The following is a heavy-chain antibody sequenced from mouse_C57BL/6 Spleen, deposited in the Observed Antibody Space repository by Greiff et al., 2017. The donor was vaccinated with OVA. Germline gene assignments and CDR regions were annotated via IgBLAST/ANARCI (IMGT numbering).Heavy chain of an antibody. V-gene: IGHV5-6*01. Sequence: EVKVVESGGDLVKPGGSLKLSCAASGFTFSSYGMSWVSQTPDKRLEWVATISRGGSYTYYPDSVKGRFTISRDNAKNTLYLQMISLKSEDTAMYYCARQEDYYGSKYFDVWGTGTTVTVSS. CDR3: ARQEDYYGSKYFDV. D-gene: IGHD1-1*01. CDR1: GFTFSSYG. J-gene: IGHJ1*03. CDR2: ISRGGSYT.